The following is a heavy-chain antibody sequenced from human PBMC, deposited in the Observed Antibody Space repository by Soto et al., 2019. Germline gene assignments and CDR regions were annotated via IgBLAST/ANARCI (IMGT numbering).Heavy chain of an antibody. CDR2: IYPGDSDT. Sequence: XESLNISCKGSGYSVTSYWIGWVRQMPGKGLEWMGIIYPGDSDTRYSPSFQGQVTISADKSISTAYLQWSSLKASDTAMYYCARGTTVTTPGAFDIWGQGTMVTVSS. D-gene: IGHD4-4*01. CDR1: GYSVTSYW. V-gene: IGHV5-51*01. CDR3: ARGTTVTTPGAFDI. J-gene: IGHJ3*02.